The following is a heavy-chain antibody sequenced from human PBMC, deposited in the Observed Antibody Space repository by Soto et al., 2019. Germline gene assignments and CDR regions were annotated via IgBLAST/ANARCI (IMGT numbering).Heavy chain of an antibody. CDR3: AREGGYSGYDFAY. D-gene: IGHD5-12*01. CDR2: ISYDGSNK. CDR1: GFTFSSYA. Sequence: QPGGSLRLSCAASGFTFSSYAMHWVRQSPGKGLEWVAVISYDGSNKYYADSVKGRFTISRDNSKNTLYLQMNSLRAEDTAVYYCAREGGYSGYDFAYWGQGTLVTVSS. V-gene: IGHV3-30-3*01. J-gene: IGHJ4*02.